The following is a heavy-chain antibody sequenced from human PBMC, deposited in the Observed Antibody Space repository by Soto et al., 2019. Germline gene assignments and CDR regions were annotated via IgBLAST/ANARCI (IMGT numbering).Heavy chain of an antibody. CDR1: GFALSDYS. CDR2: ISSSSLTI. CDR3: ARERGVDINYYHGMDV. Sequence: EVQLVESGGGLVQPGGSLRLSCAASGFALSDYSMNWVRQAPGKGLEWVSYISSSSLTIYYSDSVEGRFTISRDNAKNSLYLQMNSLRADDTAVYYCARERGVDINYYHGMDVWGQGTTVTVSS. D-gene: IGHD3-16*01. J-gene: IGHJ6*02. V-gene: IGHV3-48*01.